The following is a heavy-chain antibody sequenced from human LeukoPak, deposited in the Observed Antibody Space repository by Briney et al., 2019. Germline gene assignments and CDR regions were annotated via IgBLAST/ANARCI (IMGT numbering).Heavy chain of an antibody. CDR3: ARDFARAAAVALSYFDY. CDR2: ISAYNGNT. V-gene: IGHV1-18*01. Sequence: ASVTVSCKASGYTFTSYGISWVRQAPGQGLEWMGWISAYNGNTNYAQKLQGRVTMTTDTSTSTAYMELRSLRSDDTAVYYCARDFARAAAVALSYFDYWGQGTLVTVSS. D-gene: IGHD6-13*01. CDR1: GYTFTSYG. J-gene: IGHJ4*02.